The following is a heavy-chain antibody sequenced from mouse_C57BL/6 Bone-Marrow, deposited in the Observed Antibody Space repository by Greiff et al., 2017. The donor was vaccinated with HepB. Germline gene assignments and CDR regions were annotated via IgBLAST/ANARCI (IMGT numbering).Heavy chain of an antibody. CDR3: ARHTHIYYGSHYFDY. J-gene: IGHJ2*01. V-gene: IGHV1-81*01. CDR1: GYTFTSYG. Sequence: VKLMESGAELARPGASVKLSCKASGYTFTSYGISWVKQRTGQGLEWIGEIYPRSGNTYYNEKFKGKATLTADKSSSTAYMELRSLTSEDSAVYFWARHTHIYYGSHYFDYWGQGNTITVSS. D-gene: IGHD1-1*01. CDR2: IYPRSGNT.